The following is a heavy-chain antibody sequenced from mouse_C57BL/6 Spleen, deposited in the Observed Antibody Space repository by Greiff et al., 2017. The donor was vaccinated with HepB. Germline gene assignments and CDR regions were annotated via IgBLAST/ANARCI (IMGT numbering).Heavy chain of an antibody. CDR2: IRNKANNHAT. J-gene: IGHJ2*01. V-gene: IGHV6-6*01. Sequence: EVKLMDSGGGLVQPGGSMKLSCAASGFTFSDAWMDWVRQSPEKGLEWVAEIRNKANNHATYYAESVKGRFTISRDDSKSSVYLQMNSLRAEDTGIYYCTRHDDEGFDYWGQGTTLTVSS. CDR3: TRHDDEGFDY. D-gene: IGHD2-12*01. CDR1: GFTFSDAW.